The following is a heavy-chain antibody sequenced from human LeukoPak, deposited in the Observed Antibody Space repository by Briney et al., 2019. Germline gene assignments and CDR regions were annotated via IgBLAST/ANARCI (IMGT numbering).Heavy chain of an antibody. Sequence: GGSLRLSCTASGLTFRSYWMTWVRQAPGKGLEGVANIKPDGREKYYVDSVKGRFTISRDNAKNSLYMQMNSLRAEDTAVYYCASGGGATRSGYAFDMWGQGTMVTVSS. CDR3: ASGGGATRSGYAFDM. CDR2: IKPDGREK. J-gene: IGHJ3*02. V-gene: IGHV3-7*01. D-gene: IGHD1-26*01. CDR1: GLTFRSYW.